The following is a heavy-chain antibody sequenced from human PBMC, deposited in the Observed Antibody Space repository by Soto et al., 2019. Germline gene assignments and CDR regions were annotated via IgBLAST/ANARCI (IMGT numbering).Heavy chain of an antibody. CDR1: GGSISSYY. D-gene: IGHD3-10*01. J-gene: IGHJ3*02. V-gene: IGHV4-59*01. CDR2: IYYSGST. Sequence: SETLSLTCTVSGGSISSYYWSWIRQPPGKGLEWIGYIYYSGSTNYNPSLKSRVTISVDTSKNQFSLKLSSVTAADTAVYYCARVKYTMVRGVSDAFDIWGRGTMVTVSS. CDR3: ARVKYTMVRGVSDAFDI.